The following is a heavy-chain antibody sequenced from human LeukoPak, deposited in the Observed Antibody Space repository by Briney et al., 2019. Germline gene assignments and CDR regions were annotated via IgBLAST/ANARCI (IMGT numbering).Heavy chain of an antibody. CDR1: GYTFTGYY. D-gene: IGHD3-3*01. Sequence: ASVTVSCTASGYTFTGYYMHWVRQAPGQGLEWMGRINPNSGGTNYAQKFQGRVTMTRDTSISTAYMELSRLRSDDTAVYYCARIPYDFWSGSYYYYGMDVWGQGTTVTVSS. V-gene: IGHV1-2*06. J-gene: IGHJ6*02. CDR2: INPNSGGT. CDR3: ARIPYDFWSGSYYYYGMDV.